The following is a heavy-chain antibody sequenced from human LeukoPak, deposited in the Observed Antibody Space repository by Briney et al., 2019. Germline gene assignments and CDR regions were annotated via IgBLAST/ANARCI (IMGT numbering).Heavy chain of an antibody. CDR3: AKYDYGEAYFDY. D-gene: IGHD4-17*01. J-gene: IGHJ4*02. Sequence: PGGPLRLSCAASGFTFSSYAMSWVRQAPGKGLEWVSSIGDSGRSTYYADSVQGRFTISRDNSKNTLYLQMDSLRAEDTAIYYCAKYDYGEAYFDYWGRGTLVTVSS. CDR1: GFTFSSYA. CDR2: IGDSGRST. V-gene: IGHV3-23*01.